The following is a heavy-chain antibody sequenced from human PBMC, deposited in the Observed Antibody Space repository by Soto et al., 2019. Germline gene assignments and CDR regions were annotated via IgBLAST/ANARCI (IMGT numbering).Heavy chain of an antibody. Sequence: SQTLPLTCTVSGVSISSYYWSWIRQPPGKGLEWIGYIYYSGSTNYNPSLKSRVTISVDTSKNQFSLKLSSVTAADTAVYYCERVGFWYNGNVPPLGGFAPGGQGTLVPVPS. D-gene: IGHD1-1*01. J-gene: IGHJ5*02. CDR1: GVSISSYY. V-gene: IGHV4-59*01. CDR3: ERVGFWYNGNVPPLGGFAP. CDR2: IYYSGST.